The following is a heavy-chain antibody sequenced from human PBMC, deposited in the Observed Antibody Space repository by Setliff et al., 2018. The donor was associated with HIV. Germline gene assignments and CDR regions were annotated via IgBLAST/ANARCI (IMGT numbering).Heavy chain of an antibody. V-gene: IGHV4-4*07. CDR3: ARDARLSGSYYGMDV. CDR2: INTSGST. J-gene: IGHJ6*02. CDR1: GGSVSNYY. Sequence: SETLSLTCTVSGGSVSNYYWTWIRQSAGKGLEWIGHINTSGSTKYNPSLKSRLTMSVDSSGNQFSLTLTSVTAADTAVYYCARDARLSGSYYGMDVWGQGTTVTVSS. D-gene: IGHD1-26*01.